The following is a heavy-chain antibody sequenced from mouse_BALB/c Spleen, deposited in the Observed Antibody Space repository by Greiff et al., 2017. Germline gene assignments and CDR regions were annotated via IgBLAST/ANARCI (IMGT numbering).Heavy chain of an antibody. J-gene: IGHJ3*01. Sequence: EVQGVESGGGLVQPGGSRKLSCAASGFTFSSFGMHWVRQAPEKGLEWVAYISSGSSTIYYADTVKGRFTISRDNPKNTLFLQMTSLRSEDTAMYYCARYPGTSWGQGTLVTVSA. V-gene: IGHV5-17*02. D-gene: IGHD4-1*01. CDR1: GFTFSSFG. CDR2: ISSGSSTI. CDR3: ARYPGTS.